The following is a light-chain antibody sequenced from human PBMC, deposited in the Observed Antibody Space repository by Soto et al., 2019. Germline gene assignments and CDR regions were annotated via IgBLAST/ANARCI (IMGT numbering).Light chain of an antibody. V-gene: IGKV3-11*01. CDR3: QQRSNWPPSIT. Sequence: EIMLTQSAATLSLSPWERATLSCRASPSVTNFLAWYQQKPGQAPRLLIYDASNRATGIPARFSGSGSGTDFTLTISSLEPEDFAVYYCQQRSNWPPSITFGQGTRLEIK. CDR1: PSVTNF. CDR2: DAS. J-gene: IGKJ5*01.